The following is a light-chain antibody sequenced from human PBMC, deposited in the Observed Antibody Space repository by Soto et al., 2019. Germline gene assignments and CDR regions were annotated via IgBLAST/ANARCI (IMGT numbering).Light chain of an antibody. V-gene: IGKV3-20*01. CDR2: GAS. Sequence: EIVLAQSPGTLSLSPGERATLSCRASQSVSSTYLAWYQQKPGQAPRLVVYGASSRATGVPDRFSASGSGTDFTLTISRLEPEDFAVYYCQQYAKAPLTFGQGTKVDIK. J-gene: IGKJ1*01. CDR3: QQYAKAPLT. CDR1: QSVSSTY.